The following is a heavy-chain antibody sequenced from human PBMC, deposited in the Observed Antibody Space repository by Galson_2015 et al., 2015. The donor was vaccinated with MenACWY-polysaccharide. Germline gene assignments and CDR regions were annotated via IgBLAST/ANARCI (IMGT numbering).Heavy chain of an antibody. Sequence: SLRLSCAASGFTFSSYGMHWVRQAPGKGLEWVAFIQYDGSNKYYADSVKGRFTISRDNAKSSLYLQMNSLRVEDTAVLYCARVNNYGWNYWDRGT. CDR2: IQYDGSNK. CDR1: GFTFSSYG. J-gene: IGHJ4*02. D-gene: IGHD5-18*01. CDR3: ARVNNYGWNY. V-gene: IGHV3-30*02.